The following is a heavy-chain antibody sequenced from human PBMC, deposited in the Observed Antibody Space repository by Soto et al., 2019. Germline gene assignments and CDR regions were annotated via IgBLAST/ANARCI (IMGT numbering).Heavy chain of an antibody. V-gene: IGHV1-46*01. J-gene: IGHJ4*02. CDR2: INPSGGST. Sequence: ASVKVSCKASGYTFTSYYMHWVRQAPGQGLEWMGIINPSGGSTSYAQKFQGRVTMTKDTSTNTVYMELSSLRSEDTAVYYCASQRRLITMVRGLDFDYWGQGTLVTVSS. CDR1: GYTFTSYY. CDR3: ASQRRLITMVRGLDFDY. D-gene: IGHD3-10*01.